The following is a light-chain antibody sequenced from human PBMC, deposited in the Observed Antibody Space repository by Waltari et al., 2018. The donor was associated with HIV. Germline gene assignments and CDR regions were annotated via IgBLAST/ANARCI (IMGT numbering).Light chain of an antibody. CDR1: QTIGTY. J-gene: IGKJ1*01. CDR3: QQSYTTPRT. CDR2: SAS. Sequence: DIQVTPSPSSLSASVGDGVTVTCRASQTIGTYLNGYQQVPGEAPKLLIYSASNLQSGVPSSFSGSGYGTDCSLTISRLEPEDYAVYYCQQSYTTPRTFGQGTKVEIK. V-gene: IGKV1-39*01.